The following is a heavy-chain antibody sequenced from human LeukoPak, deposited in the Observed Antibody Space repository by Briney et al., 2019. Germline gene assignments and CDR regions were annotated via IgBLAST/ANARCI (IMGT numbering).Heavy chain of an antibody. D-gene: IGHD1/OR15-1a*01. CDR1: GFTFSSYG. V-gene: IGHV3-30*18. CDR2: ISYDGSNK. J-gene: IGHJ6*02. Sequence: GRSLRLSCAASGFTFSSYGMHWARQAPGKGLEWVAVISYDGSNKYYADSVKGRFTISRDNSKNTLYLQMNSLRAEDTAVYYCAKDLLPTKQRYGMDVWGQGTTVTVSS. CDR3: AKDLLPTKQRYGMDV.